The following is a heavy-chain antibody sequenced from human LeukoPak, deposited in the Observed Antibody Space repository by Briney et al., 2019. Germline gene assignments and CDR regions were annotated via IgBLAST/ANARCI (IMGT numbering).Heavy chain of an antibody. V-gene: IGHV1-8*01. CDR2: MNPNSGNT. Sequence: ASVKVSCKASGYTFTGYDINWVRQATGQGLEWMGWMNPNSGNTGYAQKFQGRVTMTRNTSISTAYMELSSLRSEDTAVYYCARIYAIAARSSFDYWGQGTLVTVSS. CDR1: GYTFTGYD. CDR3: ARIYAIAARSSFDY. J-gene: IGHJ4*02. D-gene: IGHD6-6*01.